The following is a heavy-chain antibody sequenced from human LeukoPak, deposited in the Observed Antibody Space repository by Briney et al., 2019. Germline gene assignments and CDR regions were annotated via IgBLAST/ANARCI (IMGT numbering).Heavy chain of an antibody. CDR1: GYSISSGYY. J-gene: IGHJ4*02. Sequence: SETLSLTCTVSGYSISSGYYWGWIRQPPGKGLEWIGSIYHSGSTYYNPSLKSRVTISVDTSKNQFSLKLSSVTAADTAVYYCAREVAGTPWIDYWGQGTLVTVSS. CDR2: IYHSGST. D-gene: IGHD6-19*01. V-gene: IGHV4-38-2*02. CDR3: AREVAGTPWIDY.